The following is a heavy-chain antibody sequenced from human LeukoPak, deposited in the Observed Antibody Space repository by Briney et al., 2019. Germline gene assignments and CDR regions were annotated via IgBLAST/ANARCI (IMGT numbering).Heavy chain of an antibody. CDR2: VSYDGSNK. CDR1: GFTFSNYG. CDR3: AKENVLYSGSYGSPDY. J-gene: IGHJ4*02. D-gene: IGHD1-26*01. Sequence: GGSLRLSCAASGFTFSNYGMHWVRQAPGKGLEWVAVVSYDGSNKHYADSVKGRFTISRDNAKNTLHLQMNSLRAEETAVYYCAKENVLYSGSYGSPDYWGQGTLVTVSS. V-gene: IGHV3-30*18.